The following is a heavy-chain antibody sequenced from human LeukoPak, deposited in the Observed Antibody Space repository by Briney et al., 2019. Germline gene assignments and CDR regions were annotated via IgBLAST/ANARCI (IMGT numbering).Heavy chain of an antibody. J-gene: IGHJ5*02. CDR2: IIPIFGTA. D-gene: IGHD6-6*01. Sequence: ASVKVSCKASGGTFSSYAISWVRQAPGQGLKWMGGIIPIFGTANYAQKFQGRVTITTDESTSTAYMGLSSLRSEDTAVYYCASRLIAARTANWFDPWGQGTLVTVSS. CDR1: GGTFSSYA. V-gene: IGHV1-69*05. CDR3: ASRLIAARTANWFDP.